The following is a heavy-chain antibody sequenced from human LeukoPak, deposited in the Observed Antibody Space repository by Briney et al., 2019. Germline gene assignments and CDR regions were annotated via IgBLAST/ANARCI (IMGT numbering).Heavy chain of an antibody. V-gene: IGHV4-59*01. CDR2: IYYSGST. J-gene: IGHJ6*02. CDR3: ARDRSGFYGMDV. Sequence: PSETLSLTCTVSGGSISSYYWSWIRQPPGKGLEWIGYIYYSGSTNYNPSLKSRVTISVDTSKNQFSLKLSSVTAADTAVYYCARDRSGFYGMDVWGQGTTVTVSS. D-gene: IGHD6-19*01. CDR1: GGSISSYY.